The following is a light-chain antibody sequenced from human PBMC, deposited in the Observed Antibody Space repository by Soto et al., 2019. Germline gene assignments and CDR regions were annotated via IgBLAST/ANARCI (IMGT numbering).Light chain of an antibody. J-gene: IGLJ2*01. CDR2: ANT. V-gene: IGLV1-40*01. CDR1: SSNIGAGYD. CDR3: SSFAGSRVLV. Sequence: QSVLTQPPSVSGAPGQRVTISCTGSSSNIGAGYDVHWYQQLPGTAPKLLIYANTNRPSGVPDRFSASKSGTSASLAITGLQTEDEADYYCSSFAGSRVLVLGGGTKLTVL.